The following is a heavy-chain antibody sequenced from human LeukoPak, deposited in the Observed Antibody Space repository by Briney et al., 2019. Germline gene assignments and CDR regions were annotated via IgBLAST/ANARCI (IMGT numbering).Heavy chain of an antibody. CDR3: ARHENWGSSKGDSFHI. V-gene: IGHV4-59*08. Sequence: SETLSLTCIVSGGSLSSYYRIWIRQPPGKGLEWIGYVHYTGTTNYNPSLKSRVTISVDTSKNQFSLKLSSVTAADTAVYYCARHENWGSSKGDSFHIWGQGKMVTVSS. CDR2: VHYTGTT. D-gene: IGHD7-27*01. J-gene: IGHJ3*02. CDR1: GGSLSSYY.